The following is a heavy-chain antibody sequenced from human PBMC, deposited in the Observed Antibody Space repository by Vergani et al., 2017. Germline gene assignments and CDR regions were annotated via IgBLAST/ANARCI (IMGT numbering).Heavy chain of an antibody. CDR1: GYTLTELS. V-gene: IGHV1-24*01. CDR3: ATASFYDFWSGPYNWFDP. CDR2: FDPEGGET. J-gene: IGHJ5*02. D-gene: IGHD3-3*01. Sequence: QVQLVQSGAEVKKPGASVKVSCKVSGYTLTELSMHWVRQAPGKGLEWMGGFDPEGGETIYAQKFQGRVTMTEDTSTDTAYMELSSLRSEDTAVYYCATASFYDFWSGPYNWFDPWGQGTLVTVSS.